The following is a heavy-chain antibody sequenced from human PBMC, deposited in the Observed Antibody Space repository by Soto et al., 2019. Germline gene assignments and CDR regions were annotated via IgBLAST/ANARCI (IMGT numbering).Heavy chain of an antibody. Sequence: EVQLLESGGDLVQPEGSLRLSCAASGFTFSTYAMSWVRQAPGKGLEWVSGISGSGGTTYYADSVRGRFTISRDNSKNPLYLEMNSLRAEDTALYYCAKDQAAGGTISRYFQNWGQGTLVTVSS. CDR2: ISGSGGTT. CDR1: GFTFSTYA. CDR3: AKDQAAGGTISRYFQN. V-gene: IGHV3-23*01. J-gene: IGHJ1*01. D-gene: IGHD6-13*01.